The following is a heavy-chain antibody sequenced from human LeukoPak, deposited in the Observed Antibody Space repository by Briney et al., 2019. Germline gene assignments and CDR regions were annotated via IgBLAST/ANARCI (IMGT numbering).Heavy chain of an antibody. J-gene: IGHJ4*02. V-gene: IGHV1-69*06. CDR1: GGTFSSYA. D-gene: IGHD6-6*01. CDR2: IIPIFGTA. CDR3: ARKQLASYYFDY. Sequence: GASVKVSCKASGGTFSSYAISWVRQAPGQGLEWMGGIIPIFGTANYAQKFQGRVTITADKSTSTAYMELSSLRSEDTAVYYCARKQLASYYFDYWGQGTLVTVSS.